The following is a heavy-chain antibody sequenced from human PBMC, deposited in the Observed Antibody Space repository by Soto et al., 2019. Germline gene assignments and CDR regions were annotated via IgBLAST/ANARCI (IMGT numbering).Heavy chain of an antibody. CDR3: ASQIRFLEWLSPHFDY. CDR1: GGSISSSSYY. Sequence: SETLSLTCTVSGGSISSSSYYWGWIRQPPGKGLEWIGSIYYSGSTYYNPSLKSRVTISVDTSKNQFSLKLSSVTAADTAVYYCASQIRFLEWLSPHFDYWGQGTLVTVSS. J-gene: IGHJ4*02. CDR2: IYYSGST. D-gene: IGHD3-3*01. V-gene: IGHV4-39*01.